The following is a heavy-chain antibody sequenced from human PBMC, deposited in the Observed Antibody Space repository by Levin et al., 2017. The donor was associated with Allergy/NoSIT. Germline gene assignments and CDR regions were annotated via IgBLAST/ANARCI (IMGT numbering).Heavy chain of an antibody. CDR1: GFTFSSYA. Sequence: GGSLRLSCAASGFTFSSYAMSWVRQGPGKGLEWVSAISGSGGNTYYADSVKGRFTISRDDSKNTLYLQLNSLRAEDTAVYYCAKESPGTGTTSCFDYWGQGTLVTVSS. CDR2: ISGSGGNT. D-gene: IGHD1-1*01. CDR3: AKESPGTGTTSCFDY. J-gene: IGHJ4*02. V-gene: IGHV3-23*01.